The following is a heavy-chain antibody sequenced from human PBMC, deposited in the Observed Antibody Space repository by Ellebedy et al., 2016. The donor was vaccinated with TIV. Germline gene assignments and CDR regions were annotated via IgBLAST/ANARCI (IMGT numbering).Heavy chain of an antibody. J-gene: IGHJ5*02. CDR1: GFTFNRYN. Sequence: GESLKISCAASGFTFNRYNFNWVRQAPGKGLEWVSYISSSGSTVFYADSVKGRFTISRDGAMNSLYLQMNSLRGEDTAVYYCTREGSGFDPWGKGTLVTVSS. CDR2: ISSSGSTV. V-gene: IGHV3-48*04. CDR3: TREGSGFDP.